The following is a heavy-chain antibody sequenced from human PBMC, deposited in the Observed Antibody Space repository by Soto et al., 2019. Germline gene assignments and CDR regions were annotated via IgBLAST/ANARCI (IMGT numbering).Heavy chain of an antibody. CDR3: TRSRLRSGWRPFDD. CDR2: IRSKAYGGTT. V-gene: IGHV3-49*04. CDR1: GFTFGDYA. Sequence: GGSLRLSCTASGFTFGDYAMSWVRQAPGKGMAWVGFIRSKAYGGTTEYAASVKVRFTISRDDSKSIAYLQMNSLKTEDTAVYYCTRSRLRSGWRPFDDWRQGTLVTVSS. D-gene: IGHD1-26*01. J-gene: IGHJ4*02.